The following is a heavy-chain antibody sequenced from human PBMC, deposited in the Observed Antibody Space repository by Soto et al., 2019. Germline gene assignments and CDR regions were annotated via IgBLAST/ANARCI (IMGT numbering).Heavy chain of an antibody. J-gene: IGHJ4*02. V-gene: IGHV4-30-4*01. CDR3: ASGRYYESSGYYGY. CDR2: IYYSGST. Sequence: QVQLQESGPGLVKPSQTLSLTCTVSGGSISSGDYYWSWIRQPPGKGLEWIGYIYYSGSTYYNPALECGVSISVDASENQFSRKLSPVAAGDTAVYYCASGRYYESSGYYGYWGQGTLVTVSS. CDR1: GGSISSGDYY. D-gene: IGHD3-22*01.